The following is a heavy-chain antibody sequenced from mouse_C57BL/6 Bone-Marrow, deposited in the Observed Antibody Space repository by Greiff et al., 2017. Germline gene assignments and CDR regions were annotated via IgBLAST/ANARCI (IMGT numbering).Heavy chain of an antibody. Sequence: EVKVVESGGGLVKPGGSLKLSCAASGFTFSSYTMSWVRQTPEKRLEWVATISGGGGNTYYPDSVKGRFTISRDNAKNTLYLQMSRLRSEDTALYYCAREPYYYGSSPWYFDVWGTGTTVTVSS. J-gene: IGHJ1*03. V-gene: IGHV5-9*01. CDR1: GFTFSSYT. CDR2: ISGGGGNT. CDR3: AREPYYYGSSPWYFDV. D-gene: IGHD1-1*01.